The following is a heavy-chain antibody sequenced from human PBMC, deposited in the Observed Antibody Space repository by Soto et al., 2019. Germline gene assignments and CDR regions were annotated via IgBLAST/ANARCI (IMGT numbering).Heavy chain of an antibody. D-gene: IGHD2-8*01. CDR1: GGSISSGDYS. CDR3: ARWWMYAPRFDP. Sequence: QLQLQESGSGLVKPSQTLSLTCAVSGGSISSGDYSWSWIRQPPGKGLEWIGYIYHSGSTYYNPSLKSRVTISVDRSKNQSCLKLSSVTAADTAVYYCARWWMYAPRFDPWRQGTLVTVSS. V-gene: IGHV4-30-2*01. J-gene: IGHJ5*02. CDR2: IYHSGST.